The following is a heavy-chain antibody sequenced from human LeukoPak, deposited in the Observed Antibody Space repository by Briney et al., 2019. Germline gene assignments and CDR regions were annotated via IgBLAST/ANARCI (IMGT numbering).Heavy chain of an antibody. Sequence: SETLSLTCAVYGTSFGDFYWSWIRQTPGKGLEWIGEVSGSGSTNYNPSLKSRVTVAVDTSKNQFSLRLTSVTAADTAVYYCARLQTYSGYEDFDLWGQGTLVTVSS. CDR2: VSGSGST. D-gene: IGHD5-12*01. CDR1: GTSFGDFY. J-gene: IGHJ4*02. V-gene: IGHV4-34*01. CDR3: ARLQTYSGYEDFDL.